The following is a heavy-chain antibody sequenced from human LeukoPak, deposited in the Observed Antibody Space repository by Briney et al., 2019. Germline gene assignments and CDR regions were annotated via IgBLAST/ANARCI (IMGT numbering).Heavy chain of an antibody. CDR3: ARGVLTYFDP. CDR2: INSEGSGT. Sequence: GGSLRLSCVASGFTLSNYWMHWVRQGPGKGLVSVSHINSEGSGTSYADSVKGRFTISRDIAKNTVYLEMNSLRAEHTAVYYCARGVLTYFDPGGQGPLVTVSS. V-gene: IGHV3-74*01. D-gene: IGHD3-9*01. CDR1: GFTLSNYW. J-gene: IGHJ5*02.